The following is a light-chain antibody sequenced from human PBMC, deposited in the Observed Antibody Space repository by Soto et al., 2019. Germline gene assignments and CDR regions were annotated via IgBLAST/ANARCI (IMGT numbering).Light chain of an antibody. CDR2: HTS. CDR1: TGAVTSGHY. V-gene: IGLV7-46*01. Sequence: QTVVTQEPSLTVSPGGTVTLTCGSSTGAVTSGHYPYWFQQKPGQAPRTLIYHTSNKHSWTPARFSGSLLGGKAALTLSGAQPEDEAEYYFLLSYSSWVFGGGTKVTVL. J-gene: IGLJ3*02. CDR3: LLSYSSWV.